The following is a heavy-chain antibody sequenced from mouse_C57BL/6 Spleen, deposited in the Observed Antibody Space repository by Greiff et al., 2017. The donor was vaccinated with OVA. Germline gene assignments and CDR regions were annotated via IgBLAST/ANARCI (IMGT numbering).Heavy chain of an antibody. J-gene: IGHJ3*01. CDR3: ARNGYDYDGAFAY. Sequence: VQLQQSGAELVKPGASVKMSCKASGYTFTSYWITWVKQRPGQGLEWIGDIYPGSGSTNYNEKFKSKATLTVDTSSSTAYMQLSSLTSEDSAVYYCARNGYDYDGAFAYWGQGTLVTVSA. D-gene: IGHD2-4*01. V-gene: IGHV1-55*01. CDR2: IYPGSGST. CDR1: GYTFTSYW.